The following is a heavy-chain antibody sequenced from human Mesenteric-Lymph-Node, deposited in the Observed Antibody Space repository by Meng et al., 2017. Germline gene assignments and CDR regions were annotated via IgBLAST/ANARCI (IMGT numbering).Heavy chain of an antibody. CDR2: ISSSGSTI. J-gene: IGHJ4*02. Sequence: GGSLRLSCAASGFTFSSYEMNWVRQAPGKGLEWVSYISSSGSTIYYADSVKGRFTISRDNSKNTLYLQMNSLRAEDTAVYYCASSSGGYYFDYWGQGTLVTVSS. CDR3: ASSSGGYYFDY. V-gene: IGHV3-48*03. D-gene: IGHD3-16*01. CDR1: GFTFSSYE.